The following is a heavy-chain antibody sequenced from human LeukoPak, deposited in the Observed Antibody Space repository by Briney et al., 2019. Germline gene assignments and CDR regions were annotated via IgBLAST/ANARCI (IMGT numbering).Heavy chain of an antibody. CDR1: GGSLSSYY. Sequence: PSETLSLTCTVSGGSLSSYYWSWIRQPPGKGLEWIGYIYYSGSTNYNPSLKSRVTISVDTSKNQFSLKLSSVTAADTAVYYCARKGYSYAYYYMDVWSKGTTVTVSS. CDR2: IYYSGST. D-gene: IGHD5-18*01. V-gene: IGHV4-59*01. J-gene: IGHJ6*03. CDR3: ARKGYSYAYYYMDV.